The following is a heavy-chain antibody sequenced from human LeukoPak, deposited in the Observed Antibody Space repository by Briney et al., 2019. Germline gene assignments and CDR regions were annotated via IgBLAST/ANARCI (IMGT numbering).Heavy chain of an antibody. Sequence: GESLKISRKGSGYSFNTYCIAWVRQMPGKGLEVMGIVYPGDSDTRYSPSFQGQGTISVDKSISTAYLQWSSLKASDTAIYYCARHFRVGATQSNFDFWGQGTLVTVSS. CDR1: GYSFNTYC. J-gene: IGHJ4*02. CDR2: VYPGDSDT. D-gene: IGHD1-26*01. V-gene: IGHV5-51*01. CDR3: ARHFRVGATQSNFDF.